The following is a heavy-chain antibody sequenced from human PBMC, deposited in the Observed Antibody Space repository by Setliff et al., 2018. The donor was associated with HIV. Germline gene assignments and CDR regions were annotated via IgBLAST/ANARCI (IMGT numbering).Heavy chain of an antibody. CDR3: ARDFGGYCSSMSCPGLFDP. CDR2: INPGGGST. D-gene: IGHD2-2*01. J-gene: IGHJ5*02. Sequence: ASVKVSCKASGGTFSSYAISWVRQAPGQGLEWMGIINPGGGSTSYAQKFQGRVTMTSDTSTSTVYMELSSLRSEDTAVYYCARDFGGYCSSMSCPGLFDPWGQGTLVTVSS. CDR1: GGTFSSYA. V-gene: IGHV1-46*01.